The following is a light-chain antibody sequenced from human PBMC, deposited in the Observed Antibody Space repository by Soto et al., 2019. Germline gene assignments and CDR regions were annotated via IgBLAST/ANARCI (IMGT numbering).Light chain of an antibody. CDR3: QQSYSTLSIT. CDR2: AAS. Sequence: DIPMTQSPSSLSASVGDRVTITCRASESISRHLNWYQQKPGKAPKLLIYAASSLQNVVPSRFSGSGSGTDFTLTISNLQPEDFATYYCQQSYSTLSITFGQGTRLEIK. CDR1: ESISRH. J-gene: IGKJ5*01. V-gene: IGKV1-39*01.